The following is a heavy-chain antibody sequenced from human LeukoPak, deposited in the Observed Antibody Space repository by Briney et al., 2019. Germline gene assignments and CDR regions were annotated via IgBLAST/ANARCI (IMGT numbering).Heavy chain of an antibody. CDR3: ASSRGGYYYMDV. J-gene: IGHJ6*03. D-gene: IGHD2-15*01. V-gene: IGHV4-34*01. Sequence: GSLRLSCAASGFTFSRYSMNWVRQAPGKGLEWIGEINHSGSTNYNPSLKSRVTISVDTSKNQFSLKLSSVTAADTAVYYCASSRGGYYYMDVWGKGTTVTVSS. CDR2: INHSGST. CDR1: GFTFSRYS.